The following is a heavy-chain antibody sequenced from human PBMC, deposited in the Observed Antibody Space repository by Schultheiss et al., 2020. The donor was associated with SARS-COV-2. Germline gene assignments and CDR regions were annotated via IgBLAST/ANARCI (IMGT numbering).Heavy chain of an antibody. J-gene: IGHJ5*02. D-gene: IGHD3-3*01. CDR1: GGSISSYY. V-gene: IGHV4-59*01. CDR3: ARDRFLEWLGLFDP. Sequence: SQTLSLTCTVSGGSISSYYWSWIRQPPGKGLEWIGSIYYSGSTNYNPSLKSRVTISVDTSKNQFSLKLSSVTAADTAVYYCARDRFLEWLGLFDPWGQGTLVTVSS. CDR2: IYYSGST.